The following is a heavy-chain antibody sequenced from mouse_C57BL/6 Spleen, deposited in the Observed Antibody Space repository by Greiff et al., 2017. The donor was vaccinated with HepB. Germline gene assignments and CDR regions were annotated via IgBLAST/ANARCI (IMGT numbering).Heavy chain of an antibody. CDR2: ISDGGSYT. CDR3: ARGCGYYVSYAMDY. CDR1: GFTFSSYA. Sequence: EVQLVEPGGGLVKPGGSLKLSCAASGFTFSSYAMSWVRQTPEKRLEWVATISDGGSYTYYPDNVKGRFTISRDNAKNNLYLQMSHLKSEDTAVYYCARGCGYYVSYAMDYWGQGTSVTVSS. J-gene: IGHJ4*01. V-gene: IGHV5-4*01. D-gene: IGHD2-3*01.